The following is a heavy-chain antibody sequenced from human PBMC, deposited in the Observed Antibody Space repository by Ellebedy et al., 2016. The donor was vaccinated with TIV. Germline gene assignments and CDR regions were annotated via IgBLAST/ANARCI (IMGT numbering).Heavy chain of an antibody. CDR3: AREAGNSYGFNWFDP. J-gene: IGHJ5*02. CDR2: IYYSGST. Sequence: SETLSLTXTVSGGSVSSGSYYWSWIRQPPGKGLEWIGYIYYSGSTNYNPSLKSRVTISVDTSKNQFSLKLSSVTAADTAVYYCAREAGNSYGFNWFDPWGQGTLVTVSS. D-gene: IGHD5-18*01. CDR1: GGSVSSGSYY. V-gene: IGHV4-61*01.